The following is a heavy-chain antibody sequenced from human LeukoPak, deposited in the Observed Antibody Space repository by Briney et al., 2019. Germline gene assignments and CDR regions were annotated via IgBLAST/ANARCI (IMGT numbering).Heavy chain of an antibody. Sequence: PSETLSLTCTVSGGFISRYYWSWIRQPPGKGLEWIGYIYYSGSTNYNPSLKSRVTISVDTSKNQFSLKLSSVTAADTAVYYCARDRGIVVVPAAMPVGYYYGMDVWGQGTTVTVSS. CDR1: GGFISRYY. J-gene: IGHJ6*02. V-gene: IGHV4-59*01. D-gene: IGHD2-2*01. CDR3: ARDRGIVVVPAAMPVGYYYGMDV. CDR2: IYYSGST.